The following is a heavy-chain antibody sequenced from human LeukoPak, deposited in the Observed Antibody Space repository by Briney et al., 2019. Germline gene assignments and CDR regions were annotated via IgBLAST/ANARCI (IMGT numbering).Heavy chain of an antibody. Sequence: PSQTLSLTCTVSGDSISSGAYCWSWIRQHPGKGLEWIGYIYNSGSTYYNPSLKSRVTISVDTSKNQFSLKLSSVTAADTAVYYCARTKRGSYYDSSGYDYWGQGTLVTVS. CDR2: IYNSGST. D-gene: IGHD3-22*01. V-gene: IGHV4-31*03. CDR3: ARTKRGSYYDSSGYDY. J-gene: IGHJ4*02. CDR1: GDSISSGAYC.